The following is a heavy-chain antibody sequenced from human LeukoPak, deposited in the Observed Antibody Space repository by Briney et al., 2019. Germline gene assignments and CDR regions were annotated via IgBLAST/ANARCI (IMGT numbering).Heavy chain of an antibody. Sequence: XHWVRXAPXQXXXXMGXINAGNGNTKYSQKSQGRVTITRDTSASTAYMELSSLRSEDTAVYYCARPIVGAADDAFDIWGQGTMVTVSS. V-gene: IGHV1-3*01. CDR2: INAGNGNT. CDR3: ARPIVGAADDAFDI. D-gene: IGHD1-26*01. J-gene: IGHJ3*02.